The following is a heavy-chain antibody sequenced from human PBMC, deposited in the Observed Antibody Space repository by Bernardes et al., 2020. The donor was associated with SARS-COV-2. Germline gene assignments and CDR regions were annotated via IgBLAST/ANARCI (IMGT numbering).Heavy chain of an antibody. V-gene: IGHV3-21*01. CDR1: GFTFSSYS. Sequence: GGSLRLSCAASGFTFSSYSMNWVRQAPGKGLEWVSSISSSSSYIYYADSVKGRFTISRDNAKNSLYLQMNSLRAEDTAVYYCARDPYSSTCSGGSCYLLWGQGTLVTVSS. CDR2: ISSSSSYI. CDR3: ARDPYSSTCSGGSCYLL. J-gene: IGHJ4*02. D-gene: IGHD2-15*01.